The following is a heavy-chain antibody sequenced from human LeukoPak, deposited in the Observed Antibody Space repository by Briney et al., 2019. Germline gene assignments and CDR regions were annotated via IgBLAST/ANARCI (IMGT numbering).Heavy chain of an antibody. Sequence: GGSLRLSCAASGFTFDDYAMHWVRQAPGKGLEWVSGISWNSGSIGYADSVKGRFTISRDNVKNSLYLQMNSLRAEDTALYYCAKSSTGRYYFDYWGQGTLVTVSS. J-gene: IGHJ4*02. D-gene: IGHD1-1*01. CDR1: GFTFDDYA. CDR2: ISWNSGSI. V-gene: IGHV3-9*01. CDR3: AKSSTGRYYFDY.